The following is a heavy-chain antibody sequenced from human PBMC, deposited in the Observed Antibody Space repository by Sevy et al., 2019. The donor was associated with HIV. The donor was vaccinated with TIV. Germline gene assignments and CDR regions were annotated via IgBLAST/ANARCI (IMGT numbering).Heavy chain of an antibody. CDR3: VIGPGEKGFDY. CDR1: GFTFTKAW. Sequence: GGSLRLSCAASGFTFTKAWMSWVRQAPGKGLEWVGRINGKGDTEYPDYAEPVKGRFTISRDDSESTVYLQMNRLKVEDTGVYNCVIGPGEKGFDYWGQGTLVTVSS. CDR2: INGKGDTEYP. V-gene: IGHV3-15*01. J-gene: IGHJ4*02.